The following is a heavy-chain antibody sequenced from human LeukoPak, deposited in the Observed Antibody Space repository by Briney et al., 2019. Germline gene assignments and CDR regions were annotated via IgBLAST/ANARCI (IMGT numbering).Heavy chain of an antibody. CDR1: GYSVTNYY. J-gene: IGHJ4*02. Sequence: ASVKVSCKASGYSVTNYYIHWVRQAPGQGLEWMGIVNPSGGSTTYAQEFQGRVTMTRDTSTSTVYMDLSSLRSDDTAVYFCARGGRMTTVVTYYFDYWGPGTLVTVSS. V-gene: IGHV1-46*01. CDR3: ARGGRMTTVVTYYFDY. CDR2: VNPSGGST. D-gene: IGHD4-23*01.